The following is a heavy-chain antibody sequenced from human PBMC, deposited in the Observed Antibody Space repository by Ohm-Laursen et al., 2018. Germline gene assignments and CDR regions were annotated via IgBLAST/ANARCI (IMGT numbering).Heavy chain of an antibody. CDR3: ARDWREYSSGSGVYYYGMDV. Sequence: SDTLSLTCTVSGGSISSYYWSWIRQPAGKGLEWIGRIYTSGSTNYNPSLKSRVTMSVDTSKNQFSLKLSSVTAADTAVYYCARDWREYSSGSGVYYYGMDVWGQGTTVTVSS. CDR1: GGSISSYY. CDR2: IYTSGST. D-gene: IGHD6-19*01. V-gene: IGHV4-4*07. J-gene: IGHJ6*02.